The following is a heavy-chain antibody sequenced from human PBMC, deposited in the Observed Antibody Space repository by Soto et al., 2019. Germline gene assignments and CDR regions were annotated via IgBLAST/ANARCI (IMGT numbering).Heavy chain of an antibody. CDR2: INHSGST. CDR3: ALYYYDSSGYYSSPIDY. D-gene: IGHD3-22*01. CDR1: CGSFSGYH. J-gene: IGHJ4*02. V-gene: IGHV4-34*01. Sequence: PSETLSLTCAVYCGSFSGYHWSWIRQPPGKGLEWIGEINHSGSTNYNPSLKSRVTISVDTSKNQFSLKLSSVTAADTAVYYCALYYYDSSGYYSSPIDYWGQGTLVTVSS.